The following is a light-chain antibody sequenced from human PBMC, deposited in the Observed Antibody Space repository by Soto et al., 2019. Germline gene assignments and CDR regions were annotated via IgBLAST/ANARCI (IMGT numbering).Light chain of an antibody. CDR3: SSYTSSSTSVV. CDR1: SSDVGGYNY. J-gene: IGLJ2*01. CDR2: DVS. V-gene: IGLV2-14*01. Sequence: QSALTQPASVSGSPGQSITISCTGTSSDVGGYNYVSWYQQYPGKAPKLMIYDVSKRPSGVSNRFSGSKSGNTASLTISGLQAEDEADYYCSSYTSSSTSVVFGGGTKXTV.